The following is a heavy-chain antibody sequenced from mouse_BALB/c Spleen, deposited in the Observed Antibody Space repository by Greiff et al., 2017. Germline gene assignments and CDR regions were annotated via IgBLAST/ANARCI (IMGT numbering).Heavy chain of an antibody. CDR2: INPSTGYT. J-gene: IGHJ4*01. D-gene: IGHD3-2*02. CDR1: GYTFTSYW. V-gene: IGHV1-7*01. Sequence: QVHVKQSGAELAKPGASVKMSCKASGYTFTSYWMHWVKQRPGQGLEWIGYINPSTGYTEYNQKFKDKATLTADKSSSTAYMQLSSLTSEDSAVYYCARSGPYYAMDYWGQGTSVTVSS. CDR3: ARSGPYYAMDY.